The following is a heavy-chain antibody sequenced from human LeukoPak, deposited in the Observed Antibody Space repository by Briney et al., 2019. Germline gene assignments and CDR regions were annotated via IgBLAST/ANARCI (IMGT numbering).Heavy chain of an antibody. CDR1: GYTFTSYG. D-gene: IGHD5-24*01. V-gene: IGHV1-18*01. CDR3: ARVDGYNYY. Sequence: ASVKVSCKASGYTFTSYGISWVRQAPGQGLEWMGWISAYNGNTNYAQKLQGRVTMTTDTSTSTAYVELRSLRPDDTAVYYCARVDGYNYYWGQGTLVTVSS. J-gene: IGHJ4*02. CDR2: ISAYNGNT.